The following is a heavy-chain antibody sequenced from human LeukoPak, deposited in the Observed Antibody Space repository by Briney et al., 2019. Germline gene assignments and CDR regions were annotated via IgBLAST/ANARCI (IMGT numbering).Heavy chain of an antibody. CDR3: AKDRGSSGWYLGYNWFDP. CDR1: GFTFSSYA. V-gene: IGHV3-23*01. J-gene: IGHJ5*02. D-gene: IGHD6-19*01. Sequence: GGSLRLSCAASGFTFSSYARSWVRQAPGKGLEWVSAISGSGGSTYYADSVKGRFTISRDNSKNTLYLQMNSLRAEDTAVYYCAKDRGSSGWYLGYNWFDPWGQGTLVTVSS. CDR2: ISGSGGST.